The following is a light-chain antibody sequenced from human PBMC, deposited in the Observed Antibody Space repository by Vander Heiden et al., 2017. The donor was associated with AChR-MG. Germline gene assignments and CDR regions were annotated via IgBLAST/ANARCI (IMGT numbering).Light chain of an antibody. Sequence: EVVSTQPPGTLSLSPGQRATPSCRASQSVGSNYLGWYQQKPGQAPRVLIYAASSRATGIPDRFSGSGSGTDFTLTISRLEPEDFAVYYCQQDDNSPWTFGQGTKVEIK. J-gene: IGKJ1*01. CDR2: AAS. CDR3: QQDDNSPWT. CDR1: QSVGSNY. V-gene: IGKV3-20*01.